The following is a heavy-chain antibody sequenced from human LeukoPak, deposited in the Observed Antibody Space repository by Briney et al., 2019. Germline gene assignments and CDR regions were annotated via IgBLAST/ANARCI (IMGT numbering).Heavy chain of an antibody. V-gene: IGHV3-30*03. D-gene: IGHD2-2*01. CDR2: ISYDGSNK. CDR1: GFTFSSYG. Sequence: PGRSLRLSCAASGFTFSSYGMHWVRQAPGKGLEWVAVISYDGSNKYYADSVKGRFTISRDNSKNTLYLQMNSLRAEDTAVYYCARDQVDTDIVVVPAAILSPIYYYYYYMDVWGKGTTVTISS. CDR3: ARDQVDTDIVVVPAAILSPIYYYYYYMDV. J-gene: IGHJ6*03.